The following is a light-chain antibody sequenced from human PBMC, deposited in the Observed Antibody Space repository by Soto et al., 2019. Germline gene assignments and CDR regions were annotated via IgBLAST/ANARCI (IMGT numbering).Light chain of an antibody. V-gene: IGKV3-11*01. J-gene: IGKJ4*01. CDR1: PSVSSY. CDR2: DAS. Sequence: EIVLTQSPATLSLSPGERATLSSRANPSVSSYLAWYKQKPGQAPRLLIYDASNRATGIPARFSGSGPGTDFTLTISSLEPEDFAVYYCQQRSNWPGLTFGGGTKVDIK. CDR3: QQRSNWPGLT.